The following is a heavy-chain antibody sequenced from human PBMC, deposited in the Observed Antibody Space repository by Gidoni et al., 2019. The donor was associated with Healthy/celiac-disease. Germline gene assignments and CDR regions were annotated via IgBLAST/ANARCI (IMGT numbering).Heavy chain of an antibody. V-gene: IGHV2-5*02. CDR1: GFSLSTSGVG. CDR3: AQIRKDYDLWIGYYTGIGQFDY. J-gene: IGHJ4*02. Sequence: QITLKESGPTLVKPTQTLTLTCTFSGFSLSTSGVGVGWRGHPPGKALDWLALRYWDDDKRYSPSLKSRRTITKDTSKNQVVLTMTNMDPVDKATYYCAQIRKDYDLWIGYYTGIGQFDYWGQGTLVTVSS. D-gene: IGHD3-3*01. CDR2: RYWDDDK.